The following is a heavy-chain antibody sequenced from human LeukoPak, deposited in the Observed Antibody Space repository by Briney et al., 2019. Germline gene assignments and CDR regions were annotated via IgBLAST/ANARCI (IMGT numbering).Heavy chain of an antibody. J-gene: IGHJ6*02. CDR1: GFTVSTNY. V-gene: IGHV3-53*01. CDR2: IFSGGAT. CDR3: AREVGDTALNYFGIDV. Sequence: GGSLRLSCAASGFTVSTNYMSWVRQAPGKGLEWVSIIFSGGATYYADSVKGRFTVSRENSRNTLYLQMTNLRVEDTAVYYCAREVGDTALNYFGIDVWGQGTTVIVS. D-gene: IGHD5-18*01.